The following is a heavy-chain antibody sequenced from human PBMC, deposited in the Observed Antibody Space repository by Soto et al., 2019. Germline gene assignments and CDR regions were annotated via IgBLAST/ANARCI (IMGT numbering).Heavy chain of an antibody. Sequence: GESLKISCKASGYSFTSYWIGWVRQMPGKGLEWMGIIYPGDSDTRYSPSFQGQVTISADKSISTAYLQWSSLKASDTAMYYCARPLVGATLAYAFDIWGQGTMVTVSS. V-gene: IGHV5-51*01. CDR3: ARPLVGATLAYAFDI. J-gene: IGHJ3*02. D-gene: IGHD1-26*01. CDR1: GYSFTSYW. CDR2: IYPGDSDT.